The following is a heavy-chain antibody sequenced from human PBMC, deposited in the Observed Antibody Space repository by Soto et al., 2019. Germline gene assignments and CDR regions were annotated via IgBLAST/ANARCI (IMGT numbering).Heavy chain of an antibody. Sequence: EVQLVESGGGLVQPGGSLRLSCVASGFIFNSYSMNWVRQAPGKGLEWISYINSGSTSVIYADSVKGRFTISRDNAKNSLYLQMNSLRAEDTAVYYCASSASPDAYWGQGTLVTVSS. CDR2: INSGSTSV. CDR3: ASSASPDAY. D-gene: IGHD1-26*01. CDR1: GFIFNSYS. J-gene: IGHJ4*02. V-gene: IGHV3-48*01.